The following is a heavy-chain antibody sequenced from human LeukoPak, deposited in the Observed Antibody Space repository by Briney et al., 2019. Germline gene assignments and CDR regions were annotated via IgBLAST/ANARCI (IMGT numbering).Heavy chain of an antibody. Sequence: PGGSLRLSCAASGFTFSSYSMNWVRQAPGKGLEWVSSISSSSSYIYYADSVKGRFTISRDNAKNSLYLQMNSLRAEDTAVCYCARGSPNGDYFDYWGQGTLVTVSS. J-gene: IGHJ4*02. V-gene: IGHV3-21*01. CDR3: ARGSPNGDYFDY. CDR1: GFTFSSYS. CDR2: ISSSSSYI. D-gene: IGHD4-17*01.